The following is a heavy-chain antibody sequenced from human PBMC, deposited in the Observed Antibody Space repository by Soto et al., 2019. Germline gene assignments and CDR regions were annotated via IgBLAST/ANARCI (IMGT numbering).Heavy chain of an antibody. Sequence: EVQLVESGGGLVQPGRSLRLSCAASGFTFDDYAMHWVRQAPGKSLEWVSGISWNSGSIGYADSVKGRFTISRDNAKNSLYLQMNSLKAEDTALYYCAKDIVIEYSYGLGPGTYYYYGTDVWGQGTTVTVSS. CDR2: ISWNSGSI. D-gene: IGHD5-18*01. CDR3: AKDIVIEYSYGLGPGTYYYYGTDV. V-gene: IGHV3-9*01. J-gene: IGHJ6*02. CDR1: GFTFDDYA.